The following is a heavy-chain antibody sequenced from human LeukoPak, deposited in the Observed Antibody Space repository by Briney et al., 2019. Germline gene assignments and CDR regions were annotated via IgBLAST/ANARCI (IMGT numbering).Heavy chain of an antibody. V-gene: IGHV3-23*01. CDR1: GFTFSSYA. D-gene: IGHD4/OR15-4a*01. Sequence: GGSLRLSCAASGFTFSSYAMSWVRQAPGKALEWVSAISGSGGSTYYADSVKGRFTISRDNSKNTLYLQMNSLRAEDTAVYYCAKGSWMGVTSGHIDYWGQGTLVTVSS. J-gene: IGHJ4*02. CDR3: AKGSWMGVTSGHIDY. CDR2: ISGSGGST.